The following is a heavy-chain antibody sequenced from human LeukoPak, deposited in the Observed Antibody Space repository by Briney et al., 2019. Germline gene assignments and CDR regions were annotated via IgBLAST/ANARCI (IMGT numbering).Heavy chain of an antibody. D-gene: IGHD4-23*01. CDR3: AKWAARGNGLPRSHLDD. CDR1: GFTFSIYA. J-gene: IGHJ4*02. Sequence: GGSLRLSCADSGFTFSIYAMNWVRQAPGKGLEWVSGISGSGLSTYYADSVKGRFTISRDNSKDTLYLHLNSLRAEDTALYYCAKWAARGNGLPRSHLDDWGQGTLVTVSS. CDR2: ISGSGLST. V-gene: IGHV3-23*01.